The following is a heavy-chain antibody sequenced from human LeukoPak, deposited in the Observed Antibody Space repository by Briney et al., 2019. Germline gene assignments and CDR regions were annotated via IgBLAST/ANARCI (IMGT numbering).Heavy chain of an antibody. Sequence: ASETLSLTCAVAGYSISNGYYWVWIRQPPGRGLEWIGSLYHSDSAYYNTSLRSRVSMSVDTSKNQFSLTLSFVTAADTAVYYCARQHDSYYYYYIDVCGSGTTVTVSS. CDR1: GYSISNGYY. CDR3: ARQHDSYYYYYIDV. CDR2: LYHSDSA. V-gene: IGHV4-38-2*01. J-gene: IGHJ6*03.